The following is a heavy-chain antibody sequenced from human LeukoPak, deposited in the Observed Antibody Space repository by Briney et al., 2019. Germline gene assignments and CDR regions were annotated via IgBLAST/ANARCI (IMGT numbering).Heavy chain of an antibody. V-gene: IGHV3-23*01. D-gene: IGHD2-15*01. Sequence: GGSLRLSCAASGFTFNTYAMTWVRQAPGKGLEWVSVISFSGGSTYYADSVKGRFTISRDNSKNTLYLQMNSLRADDTAVYYYAKPNLPYCSGGSCYGFDYWGQGTLVTVSS. CDR2: ISFSGGST. CDR3: AKPNLPYCSGGSCYGFDY. CDR1: GFTFNTYA. J-gene: IGHJ4*02.